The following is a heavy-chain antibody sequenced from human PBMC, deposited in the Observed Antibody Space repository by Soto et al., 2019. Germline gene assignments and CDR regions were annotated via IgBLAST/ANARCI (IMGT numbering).Heavy chain of an antibody. CDR2: IWYDGSNK. V-gene: IGHV3-33*01. J-gene: IGHJ6*02. Sequence: QVQLVESGGGVVQPGRSLRLSCAASGFTFSSYGMHWVRQAPGKGLEWVAVIWYDGSNKYYADSVKGRFTISRDNSKNTLYLQMNSLRAEDTAVYYCARGLGPFIPDYYGIDVWGQGTTVTVSS. D-gene: IGHD2-2*02. CDR1: GFTFSSYG. CDR3: ARGLGPFIPDYYGIDV.